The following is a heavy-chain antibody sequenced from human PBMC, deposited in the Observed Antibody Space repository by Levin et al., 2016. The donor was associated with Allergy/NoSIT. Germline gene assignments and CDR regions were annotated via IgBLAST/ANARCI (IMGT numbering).Heavy chain of an antibody. J-gene: IGHJ4*02. Sequence: VRQAPGKGLEWVSAISANGGSTYYADSVKGRFTISRDNSKNTLYLQMNRLRAEDTALYYCAKDTDMPPRGYFDYWGQGTLVTVSS. CDR2: ISANGGST. V-gene: IGHV3-23*01. CDR3: AKDTDMPPRGYFDY. D-gene: IGHD5-18*01.